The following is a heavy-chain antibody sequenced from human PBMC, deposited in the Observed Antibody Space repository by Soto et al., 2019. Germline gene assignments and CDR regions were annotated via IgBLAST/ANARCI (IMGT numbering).Heavy chain of an antibody. V-gene: IGHV4-30-4*01. Sequence: QVQLQESGPGLVKPSETLSLTCTVSGGSIRGGGYYWSWIRQPPGKGLEWIGYTYDSGSTYYNPSLKSRISTSIDTSKNQFSLRLTSVTAADTAVYYCAREIIPLTTDWYFDLWGRGTLVTVSS. CDR1: GGSIRGGGYY. CDR2: TYDSGST. J-gene: IGHJ2*01. CDR3: AREIIPLTTDWYFDL. D-gene: IGHD4-17*01.